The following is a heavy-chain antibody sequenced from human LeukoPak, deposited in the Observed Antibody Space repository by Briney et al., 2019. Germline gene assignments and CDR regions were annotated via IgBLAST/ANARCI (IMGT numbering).Heavy chain of an antibody. CDR1: GGTFSSYA. CDR3: ARGHSSSWYPMRDNWFDP. D-gene: IGHD6-13*01. J-gene: IGHJ5*02. Sequence: GASVKVSCKASGGTFSSYAISWVRQAPGRGLEWMGGIIPIFGTANYAQKFQGRVTITADESTSTAYMELSSLRSEDTAVYYCARGHSSSWYPMRDNWFDPWGQGTLVTVSS. V-gene: IGHV1-69*13. CDR2: IIPIFGTA.